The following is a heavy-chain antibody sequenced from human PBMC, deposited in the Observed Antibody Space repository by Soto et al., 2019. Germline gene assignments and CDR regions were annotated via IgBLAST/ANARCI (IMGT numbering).Heavy chain of an antibody. V-gene: IGHV1-18*01. Sequence: QVQLVQSGAEVKKPGASVKVSCKASGYTFTSYGISWVRQAPGQGLEWMGWISAYNGNTNYAQKLQGRVTMTTDTSTSTADMELRSLRSDDTAVYYCAGKGAAAGTLDGMDVWGQGTTVTVSS. CDR1: GYTFTSYG. CDR2: ISAYNGNT. D-gene: IGHD6-13*01. CDR3: AGKGAAAGTLDGMDV. J-gene: IGHJ6*02.